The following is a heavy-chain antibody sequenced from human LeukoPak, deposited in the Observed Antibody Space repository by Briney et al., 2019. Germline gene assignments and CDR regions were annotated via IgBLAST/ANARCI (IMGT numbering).Heavy chain of an antibody. CDR1: GFTFGDYA. V-gene: IGHV3-49*04. J-gene: IGHJ4*02. D-gene: IGHD3-22*01. CDR2: IRSKAYGGTT. CDR3: TRGDSSGYYNPTDY. Sequence: PGGSLRLSCTASGFTFGDYAMSWVRQAPGKGLEWVGFIRSKAYGGTTEYAASVKGRFTISRDDSKSIAYLQMNSLKTEDTAVYYCTRGDSSGYYNPTDYWGLGTLVTVSS.